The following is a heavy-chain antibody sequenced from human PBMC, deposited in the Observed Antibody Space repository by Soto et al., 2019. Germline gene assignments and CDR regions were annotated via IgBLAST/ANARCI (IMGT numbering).Heavy chain of an antibody. CDR3: AKDRGYINSPFDL. J-gene: IGHJ4*02. CDR1: GFSFSTVG. CDR2: ISHDGNSQ. D-gene: IGHD6-25*01. Sequence: GGSLRLSCEASGFSFSTVGMHWVRQAPGKGLEWVVLISHDGNSQFYAESVKGRFTVSRDNSRDTVSLEMNGLRPEDSAIYYCAKDRGYINSPFDLWGQGTLVTVSS. V-gene: IGHV3-30*18.